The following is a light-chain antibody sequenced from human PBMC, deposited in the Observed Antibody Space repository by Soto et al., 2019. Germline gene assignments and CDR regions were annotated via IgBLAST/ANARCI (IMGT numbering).Light chain of an antibody. CDR2: GVS. Sequence: EIVLTQSPGTLSLSPWERATLSCRASQSVISNYLAWYQQKPGLAPRLLIYGVSIRATGIPDRFSGSGSGTDFTLTISRLEPEDFAVYYCLQYGRSPKTFGQGTKVDIK. CDR3: LQYGRSPKT. CDR1: QSVISNY. V-gene: IGKV3-20*01. J-gene: IGKJ1*01.